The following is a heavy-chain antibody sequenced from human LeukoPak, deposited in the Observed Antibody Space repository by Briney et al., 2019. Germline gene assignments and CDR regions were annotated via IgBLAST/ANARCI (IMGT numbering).Heavy chain of an antibody. CDR3: ARHRDYGSGWYGFDY. J-gene: IGHJ4*02. D-gene: IGHD6-19*01. Sequence: SETLSLTCTVSGGSINSYYWSWIRQPPGKGLEWVAYIYYSGSSNYNPSLKSRVTISVDTSKTQFALRLSSVTAADTAVYYCARHRDYGSGWYGFDYWGQGTLVTVSS. CDR1: GGSINSYY. CDR2: IYYSGSS. V-gene: IGHV4-59*08.